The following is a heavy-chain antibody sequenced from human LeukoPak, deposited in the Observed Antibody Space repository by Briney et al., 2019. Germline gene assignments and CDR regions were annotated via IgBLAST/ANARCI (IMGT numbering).Heavy chain of an antibody. V-gene: IGHV4-59*01. D-gene: IGHD6-19*01. CDR2: IYYSGST. Sequence: SETLSLTCTVSGGSISSYYWSWIRQPPGKGLEWIGYIYYSGSTNYNPSLKSRVTISVDTSKNQFSLKLSSVTAADTAVYYCARVRVAVAGTGNGFYYYGVDVWGQGTTVTVSS. CDR3: ARVRVAVAGTGNGFYYYGVDV. J-gene: IGHJ6*02. CDR1: GGSISSYY.